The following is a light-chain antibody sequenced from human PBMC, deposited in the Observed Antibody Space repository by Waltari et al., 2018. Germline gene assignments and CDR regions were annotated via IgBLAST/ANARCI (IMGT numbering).Light chain of an antibody. CDR2: EEN. V-gene: IGLV6-57*04. J-gene: IGLJ3*02. CDR3: QSYDSSNQGV. Sequence: NLMLTQPHSVSESPGKTVTISCTRSSGTIASNYVQWYQHRPGSAPTTVIYEENERPSGVPDRFSGSIDSSSNSASLTISGLKTEDEADYFCQSYDSSNQGVFGGGTKLTVL. CDR1: SGTIASNY.